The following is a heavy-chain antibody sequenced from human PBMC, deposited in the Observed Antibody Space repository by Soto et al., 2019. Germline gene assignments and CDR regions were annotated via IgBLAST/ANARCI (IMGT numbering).Heavy chain of an antibody. CDR1: GFTFTSSA. CDR3: AAADGSGSRFYYYYYGMDV. D-gene: IGHD3-10*01. J-gene: IGHJ6*02. CDR2: IVVGSGNT. Sequence: SVKVSCKASGFTFTSSAVQWARQARGQRLEWIGWIVVGSGNTNYAQKFQERVTITRDMSTSTAYMELSSLRSEDTAVYYCAAADGSGSRFYYYYYGMDVWGQGTTVTVSS. V-gene: IGHV1-58*01.